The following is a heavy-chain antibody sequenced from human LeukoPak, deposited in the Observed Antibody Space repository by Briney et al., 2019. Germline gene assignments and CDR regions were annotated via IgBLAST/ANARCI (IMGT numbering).Heavy chain of an antibody. V-gene: IGHV4-59*01. Sequence: SETLSLTCTVSGGSISSYYWSWIRQPPGKGLEWIGYIYYSGSTNYNPSLKSRVTIPVDTSKNQFSLKLSSVTAADTAVYYCARAEWLDYDAFDIWGQGTMVTVSS. CDR1: GGSISSYY. CDR2: IYYSGST. J-gene: IGHJ3*02. D-gene: IGHD6-19*01. CDR3: ARAEWLDYDAFDI.